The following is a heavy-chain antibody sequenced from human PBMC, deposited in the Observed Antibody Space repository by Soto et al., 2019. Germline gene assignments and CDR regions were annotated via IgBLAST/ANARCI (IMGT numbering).Heavy chain of an antibody. CDR2: ISSSSSYI. D-gene: IGHD2-21*01. V-gene: IGHV3-21*01. CDR1: GFTFSSYS. Sequence: GGSLRLSCAASGFTFSSYSMNWVRQAPGKGLERVSSISSSSSYIYYADTVKGRFTISRDNAKNSLYLQMNSLRAEDTAVYYCARDPGSDAYCGGDCYFTWGKGTLVTVSS. CDR3: ARDPGSDAYCGGDCYFT. J-gene: IGHJ5*02.